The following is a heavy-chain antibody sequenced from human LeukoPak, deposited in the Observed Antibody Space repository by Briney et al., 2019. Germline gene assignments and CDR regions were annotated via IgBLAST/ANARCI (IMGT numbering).Heavy chain of an antibody. CDR1: GGSISSYY. J-gene: IGHJ5*02. Sequence: SETLSLTCTVSGGSISSYYWSWIRQPPGKGLEWIGYIYYSGSTNYNPSLKSRVTISVDTSKNQFSLKLSSVTAADTAVYYCARERRYYDSSGHTNWFDPWGQGTLVTVSS. D-gene: IGHD3-22*01. V-gene: IGHV4-59*01. CDR3: ARERRYYDSSGHTNWFDP. CDR2: IYYSGST.